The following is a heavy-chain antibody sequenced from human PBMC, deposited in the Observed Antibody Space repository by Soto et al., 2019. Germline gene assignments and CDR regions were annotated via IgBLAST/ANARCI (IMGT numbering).Heavy chain of an antibody. J-gene: IGHJ5*02. D-gene: IGHD2-2*01. CDR1: GGSISSYY. V-gene: IGHV4-59*01. CDR3: ARFVEVPAAMPYWFDP. CDR2: IYYSGST. Sequence: SETLSLTCTVSGGSISSYYWSWIRQPPGKGLEWIGYIYYSGSTNYNPSLKSRVTISVDTSKNQFSLKLSSVTAADTAVYYCARFVEVPAAMPYWFDPWGQGTLVTVSS.